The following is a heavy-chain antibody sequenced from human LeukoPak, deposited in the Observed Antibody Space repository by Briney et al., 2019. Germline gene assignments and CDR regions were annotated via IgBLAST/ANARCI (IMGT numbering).Heavy chain of an antibody. V-gene: IGHV1-18*01. CDR1: GGTFSSYA. Sequence: ASVKVSCKTSGGTFSSYAISWVRQAPGQGLEWMGWISGHNGNTYYAQNLQGRVTMTTDTSTSTAYMELRSLRFDDTAVYYCALISYCTTITCYYLDYWGQGTLVTVSS. CDR2: ISGHNGNT. D-gene: IGHD2-8*01. CDR3: ALISYCTTITCYYLDY. J-gene: IGHJ4*02.